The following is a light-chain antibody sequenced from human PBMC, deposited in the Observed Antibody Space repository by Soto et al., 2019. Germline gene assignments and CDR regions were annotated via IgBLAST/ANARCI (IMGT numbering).Light chain of an antibody. CDR3: SSYAGSNNLV. CDR1: SSDVGVYNY. J-gene: IGLJ2*01. V-gene: IGLV2-8*01. CDR2: EVS. Sequence: QSALTQPPSASGSPGQSVTISCTGTSSDVGVYNYVSWYQQHPRKAPKVMIYEVSKRPSGVPDRFSGSKSGNTASLTVSGLQAEDEADYYCSSYAGSNNLVFGGGTKLTVL.